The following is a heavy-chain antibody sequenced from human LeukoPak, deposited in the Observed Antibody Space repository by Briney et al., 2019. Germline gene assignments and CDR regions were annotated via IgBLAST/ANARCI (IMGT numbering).Heavy chain of an antibody. D-gene: IGHD6-13*01. CDR1: GFTFSGYS. CDR3: ARGGIYSQGFDY. CDR2: ISTTSDYI. Sequence: GGSLRLSCAASGFTFSGYSLNWVRQAPGKGLEWVSSISTTSDYIHYADSLKGRVAISRDNAKNSLYLQLNSLRAEDTAVYYCARGGIYSQGFDYWGQGSLVTVSS. V-gene: IGHV3-21*01. J-gene: IGHJ4*02.